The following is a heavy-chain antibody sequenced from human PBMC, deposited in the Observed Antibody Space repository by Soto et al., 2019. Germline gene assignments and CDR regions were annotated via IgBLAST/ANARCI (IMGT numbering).Heavy chain of an antibody. J-gene: IGHJ3*02. D-gene: IGHD2-15*01. CDR1: GFTFSSYA. V-gene: IGHV3-23*01. Sequence: HPGGSLRLSCAASGFTFSSYAMSWVRQAPGKGLEWVSAISGSGGSTYYADSVKGRFTISRDNSKNTLYLQMNSLRAEDTAVYYCAAGFCSGGSCYGGAFDIWGQGTMVTVSS. CDR3: AAGFCSGGSCYGGAFDI. CDR2: ISGSGGST.